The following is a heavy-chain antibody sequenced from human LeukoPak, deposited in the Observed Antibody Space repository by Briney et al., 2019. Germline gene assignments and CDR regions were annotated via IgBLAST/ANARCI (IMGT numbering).Heavy chain of an antibody. CDR3: AREVASAGPGQDY. Sequence: PSETLSLTCTVSGGSISGYYWSWIHQPPGKGLEWIGEINHSGSTNYNPSLKSRVTISVDTSKNQFSLKLSSVTAAHTAVYYCAREVASAGPGQDYWGQGTLVTVSS. CDR2: INHSGST. D-gene: IGHD6-13*01. J-gene: IGHJ4*02. V-gene: IGHV4-34*01. CDR1: GGSISGYY.